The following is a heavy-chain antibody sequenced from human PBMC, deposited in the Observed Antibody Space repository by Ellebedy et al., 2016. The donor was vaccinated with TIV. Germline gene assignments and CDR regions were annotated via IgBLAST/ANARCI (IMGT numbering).Heavy chain of an antibody. CDR2: INAGNGNT. CDR3: ARQPNPGYPNDY. CDR1: GYTFTSYA. Sequence: AASVKVSCKASGYTFTSYAMHWARQAPGQRLEWMGWINAGNGNTKYSQKFQGRVTITRDTSASTAYMELSSLRSEDTAVYYCARQPNPGYPNDYWGQGTLVTVSS. D-gene: IGHD1-1*01. V-gene: IGHV1-3*01. J-gene: IGHJ4*02.